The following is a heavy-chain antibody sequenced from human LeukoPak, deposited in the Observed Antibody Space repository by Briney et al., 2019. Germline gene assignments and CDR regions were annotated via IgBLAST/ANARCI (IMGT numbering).Heavy chain of an antibody. CDR3: ARELVSLGTGYFDL. J-gene: IGHJ2*01. CDR2: ITGSSTWT. CDR1: GFTFRTYG. V-gene: IGHV3-23*01. D-gene: IGHD7-27*01. Sequence: GGSLRLSCEASGFTFRTYGMTWVPQAPGKGLEWVSGITGSSTWTYYADSVKGRFTISRDNSNNTLHLQMNSLRAEDTAIYYCARELVSLGTGYFDLWGRGTLVTVSS.